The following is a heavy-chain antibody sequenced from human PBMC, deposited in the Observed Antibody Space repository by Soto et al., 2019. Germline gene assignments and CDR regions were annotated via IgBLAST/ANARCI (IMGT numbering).Heavy chain of an antibody. CDR3: ASCYNWNPLHGHGMDV. D-gene: IGHD1-20*01. V-gene: IGHV1-69*06. CDR2: VISLQDTS. J-gene: IGHJ6*02. Sequence: QVQLLQSGAGVKKPGSSVKVTCKVSGGAFTNYSLNWVRHAPGQGREWLVGVISLQDTSNYSLKFLGRVTETQDISSRTVYMHFTGLTSGDTATYYWASCYNWNPLHGHGMDVWGQGTKVTVSS. CDR1: GGAFTNYS.